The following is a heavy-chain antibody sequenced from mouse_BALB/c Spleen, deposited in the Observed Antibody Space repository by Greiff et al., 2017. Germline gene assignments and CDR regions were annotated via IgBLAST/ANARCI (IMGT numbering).Heavy chain of an antibody. V-gene: IGHV1S29*02. J-gene: IGHJ2*01. CDR1: GYTFTDYN. D-gene: IGHD3-3*01. CDR2: IYPYNGGT. CDR3: ARRAHGLYFDD. Sequence: VQLQQSGPELVKPGASVKISCKASGYTFTDYNMHWVKQGHGKSLEWIGYIYPYNGGTGYTQKFKSKATLTVDNSSSTAYMELRSLTSEDSAVYYCARRAHGLYFDDWGQGTTLTVSS.